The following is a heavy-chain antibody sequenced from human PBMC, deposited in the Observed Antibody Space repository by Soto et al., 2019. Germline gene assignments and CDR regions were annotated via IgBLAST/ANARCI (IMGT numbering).Heavy chain of an antibody. V-gene: IGHV3-23*01. CDR1: GFAFSSQA. Sequence: DAQLLESGGGLVQPGGSLRLSCAATGFAFSSQAMSWVRQAPGKGLEWVSGISGSGSTLYYADSVKGRFTISRDNSMNTLYLQMNSLRAADTAVYYCAKVLIWFGQRFGLDVWGQGTTVTVSS. CDR2: ISGSGSTL. D-gene: IGHD3-10*01. J-gene: IGHJ6*02. CDR3: AKVLIWFGQRFGLDV.